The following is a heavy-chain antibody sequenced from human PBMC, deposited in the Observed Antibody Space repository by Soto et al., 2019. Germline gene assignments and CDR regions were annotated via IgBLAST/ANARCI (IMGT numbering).Heavy chain of an antibody. CDR1: GFTFSSYS. V-gene: IGHV3-23*01. Sequence: EVQLLESGGGLVQPGGSLRLSCAASGFTFSSYSMIWVRQAPGKGLEWVSAISRSSDNILYADSVKGRFTISRDNSKNTLYLQMNSLRAEDTAVYYCAHCCGGSCYSDGFDIWGQGTMVTVSS. D-gene: IGHD2-15*01. CDR2: ISRSSDNI. CDR3: AHCCGGSCYSDGFDI. J-gene: IGHJ3*02.